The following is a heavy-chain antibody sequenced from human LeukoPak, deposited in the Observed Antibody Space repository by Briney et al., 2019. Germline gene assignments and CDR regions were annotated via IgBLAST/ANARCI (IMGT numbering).Heavy chain of an antibody. V-gene: IGHV4-59*08. Sequence: SETLSLTCSVSGGSIGSYYWSWIRQPPGKGLEWIGDIDYSGSTNYNSSLKSRVTISVDTSKNQFSLKLSSVTAADTAVYYCARGGSSNWTPFDYWGQGTLVTFSS. CDR3: ARGGSSNWTPFDY. CDR2: IDYSGST. D-gene: IGHD6-13*01. J-gene: IGHJ4*02. CDR1: GGSIGSYY.